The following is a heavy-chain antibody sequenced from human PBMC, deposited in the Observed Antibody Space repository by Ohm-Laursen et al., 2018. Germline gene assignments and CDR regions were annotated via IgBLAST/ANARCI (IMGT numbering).Heavy chain of an antibody. V-gene: IGHV3-23*01. CDR2: ISGSGSRT. CDR3: AKVYYCSGGSCYSWELTNGFDI. D-gene: IGHD2-15*01. Sequence: SLRLSCAASGFTVSSNYMSWVRQAPGKGLEWVSGISGSGSRTYYADSVKGRFTISRDNSKNTVHLQMNSLRAEDTAVYYCAKVYYCSGGSCYSWELTNGFDIRGQGTMVTVSS. J-gene: IGHJ3*02. CDR1: GFTVSSNY.